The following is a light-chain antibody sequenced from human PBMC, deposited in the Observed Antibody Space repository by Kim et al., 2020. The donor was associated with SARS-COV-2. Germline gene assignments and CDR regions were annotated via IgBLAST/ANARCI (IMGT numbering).Light chain of an antibody. CDR1: DSDVGSNY. CDR2: NND. J-gene: IGLJ3*02. V-gene: IGLV1-51*01. Sequence: QSVLTQPPSVSSAPGQKVTISCSGSDSDVGSNYVACYQQFPGTAPTLLIYNNDRLPSGIPDRFSDAKSGASATLVIARRQTGDEAVYYCGTWHIGLRSGVFGGGTQLTVL. CDR3: GTWHIGLRSGV.